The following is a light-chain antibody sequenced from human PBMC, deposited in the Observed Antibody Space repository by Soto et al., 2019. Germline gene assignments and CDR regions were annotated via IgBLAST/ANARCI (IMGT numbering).Light chain of an antibody. CDR2: GAS. J-gene: IGKJ1*01. V-gene: IGKV3-15*01. Sequence: EIVMTQSPDTLSLSPGEGATLSCRVSQSIRSNLAWHQQRPGQAPRLLMYGASTRADGIPARFTGSGSGTEFTLTISSLQSEDFAVYYCQQYHIWPPWTSGQGTKVDIK. CDR1: QSIRSN. CDR3: QQYHIWPPWT.